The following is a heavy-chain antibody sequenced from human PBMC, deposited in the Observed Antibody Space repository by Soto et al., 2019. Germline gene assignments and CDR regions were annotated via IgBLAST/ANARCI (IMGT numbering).Heavy chain of an antibody. D-gene: IGHD3-22*01. J-gene: IGHJ3*02. CDR1: GYTFTSYG. Sequence: GASVKVSCKASGYTFTSYGISWVRQAPGQGLEWMGWISAYNGNTNYAQKLQGRVTMTTDTSTSTAYMELRSLRSDDTAVYYCARDPYYYDSSGYSPVCAFDIWGQGTMVTVS. V-gene: IGHV1-18*01. CDR2: ISAYNGNT. CDR3: ARDPYYYDSSGYSPVCAFDI.